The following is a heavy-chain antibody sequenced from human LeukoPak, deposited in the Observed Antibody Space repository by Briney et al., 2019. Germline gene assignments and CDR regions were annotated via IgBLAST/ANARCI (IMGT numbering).Heavy chain of an antibody. J-gene: IGHJ4*02. Sequence: SETLSLTCTVSGGSISSSSYYWGWIRQPPGKGLEWIGSIYYSGSTYYNPSLKSRVTISVDTSKNQFSLKLSSVTAADTAVYYCARESPDSSGHYRPFDYWGQGTLVTVSS. CDR3: ARESPDSSGHYRPFDY. CDR2: IYYSGST. D-gene: IGHD3-22*01. CDR1: GGSISSSSYY. V-gene: IGHV4-39*07.